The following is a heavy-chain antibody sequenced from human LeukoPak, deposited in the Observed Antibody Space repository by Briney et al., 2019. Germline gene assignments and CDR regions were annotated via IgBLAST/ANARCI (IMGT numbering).Heavy chain of an antibody. J-gene: IGHJ6*04. CDR3: ARGDFWSGPPDV. Sequence: SVKVSCKASGGTFSSYAISWVRQAPGQGLEWMGGIIPIFGTANYAQKFQGRVTITTDESTSTAYMELSSLRSEDTAVYYCARGDFWSGPPDVWGKGITVTVSS. V-gene: IGHV1-69*05. CDR2: IIPIFGTA. CDR1: GGTFSSYA. D-gene: IGHD3-3*01.